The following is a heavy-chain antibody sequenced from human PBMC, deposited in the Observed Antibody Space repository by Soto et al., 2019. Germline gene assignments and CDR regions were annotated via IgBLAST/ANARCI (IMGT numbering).Heavy chain of an antibody. Sequence: WGSLRLSCAASGFTFSNAWMSWVRQAPGKGLEWVGRIKSKTDGGTTDYAAPVKGRFTISRDDSKNTLYLQMNSLKTEDTAVYYCTTAPDYGDDDAFDIWGQGTMVTVSS. V-gene: IGHV3-15*01. CDR3: TTAPDYGDDDAFDI. CDR1: GFTFSNAW. CDR2: IKSKTDGGTT. D-gene: IGHD4-17*01. J-gene: IGHJ3*02.